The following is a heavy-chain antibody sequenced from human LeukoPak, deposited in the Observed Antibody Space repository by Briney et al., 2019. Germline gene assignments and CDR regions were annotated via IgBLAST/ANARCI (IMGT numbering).Heavy chain of an antibody. J-gene: IGHJ4*02. V-gene: IGHV1-2*02. CDR2: INFNSGGK. D-gene: IGHD2-21*01. CDR3: ARQIVSGSMGCDF. CDR1: AYTFSGYY. Sequence: ASVKVSCKASAYTFSGYYIHWVRQAPGQGLEWMGWINFNSGGKIFAEKFQDRVTMARDTSISTAYMELIRLRSDDTAVYYCARQIVSGSMGCDFWGQGTLVTVSS.